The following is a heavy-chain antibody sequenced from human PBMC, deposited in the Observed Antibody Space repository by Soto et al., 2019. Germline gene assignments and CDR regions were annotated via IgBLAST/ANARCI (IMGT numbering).Heavy chain of an antibody. CDR1: GFTFSNAW. J-gene: IGHJ3*02. CDR2: IKSKTDGGTT. D-gene: IGHD3-22*01. V-gene: IGHV3-15*07. CDR3: TTEYYYDSSGYYVDAFDI. Sequence: GGSLRLSCAASGFTFSNAWMNWVRQAPGKGLEWVGRIKSKTDGGTTDYAAPVKGRFTISRDDSKNTLYLQMNSLKTEDTAVYYCTTEYYYDSSGYYVDAFDIWGQGTMVTVSS.